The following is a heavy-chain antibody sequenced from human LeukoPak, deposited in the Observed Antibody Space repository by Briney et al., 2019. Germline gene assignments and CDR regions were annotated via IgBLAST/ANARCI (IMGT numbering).Heavy chain of an antibody. V-gene: IGHV3-21*01. Sequence: GGSLRLSCAGSGFNFIDNSMHWVRQAPGKGLEWVSSISSSNTYIYYRDSVKGRFTISRDNAKNSLFLQMSSLRDEDTAVYYCARSYCSGTSCYMFASWGQGTRVTVSS. CDR3: ARSYCSGTSCYMFAS. D-gene: IGHD2-2*02. CDR2: ISSSNTYI. CDR1: GFNFIDNS. J-gene: IGHJ4*02.